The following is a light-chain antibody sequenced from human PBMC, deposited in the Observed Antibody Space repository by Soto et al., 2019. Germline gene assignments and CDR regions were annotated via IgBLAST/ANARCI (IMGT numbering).Light chain of an antibody. J-gene: IGLJ1*01. CDR3: QAWDVNLNDYI. V-gene: IGLV1-44*01. Sequence: LPKPPSPFATPGQRVTIFFSGTSPKVEYFTLNWNPQPPGTAPKPLTFINDKRPSGVPARFSGSKSGTSVSLGISGLQSGDEADYYSQAWDVNLNDYIFCSGPKSPS. CDR2: IND. CDR1: SPKVEYFT.